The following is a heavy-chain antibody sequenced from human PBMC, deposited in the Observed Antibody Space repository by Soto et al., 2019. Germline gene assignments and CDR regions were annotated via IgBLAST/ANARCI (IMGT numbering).Heavy chain of an antibody. CDR1: GYAFTTYN. CDR3: ARGHNWFDP. V-gene: IGHV1-8*01. CDR2: TNPNSGHT. J-gene: IGHJ5*02. Sequence: QVQLVQSGAEVKKPGASVKVSCKASGYAFTTYNINWVRQAPGQGLEWMGWTNPNSGHTGYAQKFQGRITMTRDTSITTAYMELSSLISEDTAIYYCARGHNWFDPWGQGTLVTVSS.